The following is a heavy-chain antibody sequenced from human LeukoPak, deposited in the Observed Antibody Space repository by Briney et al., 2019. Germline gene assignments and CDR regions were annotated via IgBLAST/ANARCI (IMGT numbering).Heavy chain of an antibody. J-gene: IGHJ6*02. CDR3: ASTYYDYVWGSYRFYGMAG. CDR1: GYTXTGYY. D-gene: IGHD3-16*02. V-gene: IGHV1-2*02. Sequence: ASVRVSCKASGYTXTGYYMHGVRQAPGQGLEWMGGINPYSGGTNYAQKFQGRVTMTRDTSISTAYMELSRLRSDDTAVYYCASTYYDYVWGSYRFYGMAGWGQGTTVTVSS. CDR2: INPYSGGT.